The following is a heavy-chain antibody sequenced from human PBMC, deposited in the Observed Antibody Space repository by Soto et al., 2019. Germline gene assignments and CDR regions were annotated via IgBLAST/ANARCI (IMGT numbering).Heavy chain of an antibody. Sequence: EVQLVESGGGLVKPGGSLRLSCASSGFPFGSFGMNWVRQAPGKGLEWVSCISSRSTYIYYADSVKGRFTVSRDNAKNSVSLQMNSLRAEDTAVYYCARDTTMAAGGRAYDYAVDVWGQGTTVTVSS. V-gene: IGHV3-21*01. J-gene: IGHJ6*02. CDR3: ARDTTMAAGGRAYDYAVDV. CDR1: GFPFGSFG. D-gene: IGHD6-13*01. CDR2: ISSRSTYI.